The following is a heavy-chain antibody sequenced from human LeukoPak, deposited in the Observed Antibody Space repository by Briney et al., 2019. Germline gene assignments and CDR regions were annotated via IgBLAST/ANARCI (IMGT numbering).Heavy chain of an antibody. J-gene: IGHJ6*02. Sequence: GGSLRLSCAASGFTFSSYTMNWVRQPPGKGLEWVSNIGTSSTTIYYADSVKGRFTISRDNAKNSLHLQMNSLRAEDTAVYYCARHDDIAIFRNGLDVWGQGTTVTVSS. D-gene: IGHD6-13*01. V-gene: IGHV3-48*04. CDR3: ARHDDIAIFRNGLDV. CDR1: GFTFSSYT. CDR2: IGTSSTTI.